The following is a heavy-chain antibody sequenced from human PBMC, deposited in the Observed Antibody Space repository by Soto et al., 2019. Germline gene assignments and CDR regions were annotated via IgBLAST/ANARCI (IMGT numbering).Heavy chain of an antibody. J-gene: IGHJ6*02. CDR2: IVVGSGNP. Sequence: ASVKVSCKASGFTFTSSAVQWVRQARGQRLEWIGWIVVGSGNPNYAQKFQERVTITRDKSISTAYLQWSSLKASDTAMHYCARVSLDYYYYGMDVWGQGTTVTVSS. V-gene: IGHV1-58*01. CDR3: ARVSLDYYYYGMDV. CDR1: GFTFTSSA.